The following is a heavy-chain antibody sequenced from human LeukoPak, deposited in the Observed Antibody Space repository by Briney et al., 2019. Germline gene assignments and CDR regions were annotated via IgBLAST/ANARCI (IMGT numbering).Heavy chain of an antibody. Sequence: SETLSLTCTVSGGSISSYYWSWIRQPPGKGLEWIGYIYYSGSTNYNPSLKSRVTIAVDTSKNQFSLKLSSVTAADTAVYYCARFPVRGQWLAGGYYYGMDVWGRGTTVTVSS. CDR2: IYYSGST. CDR3: ARFPVRGQWLAGGYYYGMDV. J-gene: IGHJ6*02. V-gene: IGHV4-59*01. CDR1: GGSISSYY. D-gene: IGHD6-19*01.